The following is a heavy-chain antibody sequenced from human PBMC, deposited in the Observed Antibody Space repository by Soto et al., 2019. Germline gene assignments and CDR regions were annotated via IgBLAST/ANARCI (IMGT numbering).Heavy chain of an antibody. Sequence: PSETLSLTCTVSGGSSSSYYWSWIRQPPGKGLEWIGYIYYSGSTNYNPTLKSRVTISVDTSKHQFSLKLSSVTAADTAVYYCARVESRGAARPYYYSSMDVWGHGTTVTVPS. CDR2: IYYSGST. CDR1: GGSSSSYY. V-gene: IGHV4-59*01. CDR3: ARVESRGAARPYYYSSMDV. J-gene: IGHJ6*02. D-gene: IGHD6-6*01.